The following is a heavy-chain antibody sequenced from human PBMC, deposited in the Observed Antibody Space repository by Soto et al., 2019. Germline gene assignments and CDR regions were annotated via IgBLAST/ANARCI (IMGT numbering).Heavy chain of an antibody. CDR2: IVVGSGNT. J-gene: IGHJ4*02. Sequence: QMQLVQSGPEVKKPGTSVKVSCKASGFTFTSSAVQWVRQARGQRLEWIGWIVVGSGNTNYAQKFQERVTITRDMSTSTAYMELSSLRSEDTAVYYCARDSQHYYDSSGYSGIDDYWGQGTLVTVSS. CDR3: ARDSQHYYDSSGYSGIDDY. CDR1: GFTFTSSA. V-gene: IGHV1-58*01. D-gene: IGHD3-22*01.